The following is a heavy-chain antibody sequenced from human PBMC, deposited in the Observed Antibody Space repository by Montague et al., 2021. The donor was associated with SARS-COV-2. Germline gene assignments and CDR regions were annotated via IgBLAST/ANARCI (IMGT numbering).Heavy chain of an antibody. D-gene: IGHD3-22*01. Sequence: SETLSLTCTVSGGSISNNIYYWVWIRQAQGKDLEWIGSIYYTANNYYNLTIKIRITISVVTSKSHFTLKLSSVTAAETAVYYCARLKRYFDSSGSASAFDFWGQGTTVTVSS. CDR1: GGSISNNIYY. V-gene: IGHV4-39*02. CDR2: IYYTANN. CDR3: ARLKRYFDSSGSASAFDF. J-gene: IGHJ3*01.